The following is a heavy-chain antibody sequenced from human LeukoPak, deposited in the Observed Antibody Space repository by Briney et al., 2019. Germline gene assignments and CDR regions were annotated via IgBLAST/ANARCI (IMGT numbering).Heavy chain of an antibody. CDR3: ARERFGELFPYYYYYGMDV. D-gene: IGHD3-10*01. Sequence: SETLSLTCAVYGGSFSGYYWSWIRQPPGKGLGWIGEINHSGSTNYNPSLKSRVTISVDTSKNQFSLKLSSVTAADTAVYYCARERFGELFPYYYYYGMDVWGQGTTVNVCS. CDR2: INHSGST. V-gene: IGHV4-34*01. CDR1: GGSFSGYY. J-gene: IGHJ6*02.